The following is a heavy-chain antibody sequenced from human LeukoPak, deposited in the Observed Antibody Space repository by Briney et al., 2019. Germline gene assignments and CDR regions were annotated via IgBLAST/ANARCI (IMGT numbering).Heavy chain of an antibody. V-gene: IGHV1-2*02. CDR1: GYTFTGYY. J-gene: IGHJ6*02. CDR2: INPNSGGT. D-gene: IGHD3-10*01. CDR3: ARMRGNPNYYYYYGMDV. Sequence: GASVKVSCKASGYTFTGYYMHWVRQAPGQGLEWMGWINPNSGGTNYAQKFQGRVTITTDESTSTAYMELSSLRSEDTAVYYCARMRGNPNYYYYYGMDVWGQGTTVTVSS.